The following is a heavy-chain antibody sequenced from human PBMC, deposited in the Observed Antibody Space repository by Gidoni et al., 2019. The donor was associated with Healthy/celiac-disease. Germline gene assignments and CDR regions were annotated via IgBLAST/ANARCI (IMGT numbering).Heavy chain of an antibody. D-gene: IGHD3-3*01. CDR3: ASQIFGTLQYFQH. V-gene: IGHV3-21*01. CDR1: GFTFSSYS. CDR2: ISSSSSYI. J-gene: IGHJ1*01. Sequence: EVQLVESGGGLVKPGGSLRLSCAASGFTFSSYSMNWVRQAPGKGLEWASSISSSSSYIYYADSVKGRFTISRDNAKNSLYLQMNSLRAEDTAVYYCASQIFGTLQYFQHWGQGTLVTVSS.